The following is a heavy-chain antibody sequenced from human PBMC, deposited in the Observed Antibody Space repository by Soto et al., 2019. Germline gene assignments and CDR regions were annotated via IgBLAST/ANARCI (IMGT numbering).Heavy chain of an antibody. CDR1: GFTFSSYS. J-gene: IGHJ6*02. CDR2: ISSSSSYI. V-gene: IGHV3-21*01. Sequence: GGSLRLSCAASGFTFSSYSMNWVRQAPGKGLGWVSSISSSSSYIYYADSVKGRFTISRDNAENSLYLQMNSLRAEDTAVYYCARDSHSSGYYYYGMDVWGQGTTVTVSS. CDR3: ARDSHSSGYYYYGMDV. D-gene: IGHD4-4*01.